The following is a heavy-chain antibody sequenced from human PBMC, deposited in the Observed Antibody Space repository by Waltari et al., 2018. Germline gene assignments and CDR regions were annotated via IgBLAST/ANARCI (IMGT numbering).Heavy chain of an antibody. V-gene: IGHV1-8*01. Sequence: VQLVQSGTEVKQPGASVMVSCKASGYTFPDSDVNWVRQAAGQGLEWMGWMNPLNGHTGYAQQFKGRVTMTRNNSIHTAYMELNSLRNDDTAIYYCARGLGWLQLRRNWFGPWGQGTLVSVSS. CDR3: ARGLGWLQLRRNWFGP. CDR2: MNPLNGHT. J-gene: IGHJ5*02. D-gene: IGHD5-12*01. CDR1: GYTFPDSD.